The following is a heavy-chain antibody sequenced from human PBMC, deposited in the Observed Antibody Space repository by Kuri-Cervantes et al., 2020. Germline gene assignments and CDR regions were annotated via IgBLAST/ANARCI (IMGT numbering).Heavy chain of an antibody. V-gene: IGHV3-30-3*01. D-gene: IGHD4-11*01. Sequence: GGSLRLSCAASGFTFSSYAMHWFRQAPGKGLEWVAVISYDGSNKYYADSVKGRFTISRDNSKNTLYLKMNSLRAEDTAVYYCARDKRTTQRADYYYGMDVWGQGTTVTVSS. J-gene: IGHJ6*02. CDR2: ISYDGSNK. CDR1: GFTFSSYA. CDR3: ARDKRTTQRADYYYGMDV.